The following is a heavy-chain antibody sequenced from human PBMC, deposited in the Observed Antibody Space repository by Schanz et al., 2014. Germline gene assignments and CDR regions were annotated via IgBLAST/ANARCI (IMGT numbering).Heavy chain of an antibody. D-gene: IGHD2-8*02. V-gene: IGHV3-33*08. CDR2: ISYDGSSK. Sequence: VQLVESGGALVQPGGSLRLSCVASGFTFSSYAMNWVRQAPGKGLEWVALISYDGSSKNHADSVQGRFTISRDNAKNSLYLQLNSLTAEDTAVYHCARDSRYCTGVDCKGDAFDLWGQGTLVTVSS. CDR1: GFTFSSYA. J-gene: IGHJ3*01. CDR3: ARDSRYCTGVDCKGDAFDL.